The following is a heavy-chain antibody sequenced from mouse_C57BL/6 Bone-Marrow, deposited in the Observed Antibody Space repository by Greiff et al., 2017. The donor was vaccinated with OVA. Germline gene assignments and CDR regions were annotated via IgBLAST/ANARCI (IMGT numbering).Heavy chain of an antibody. J-gene: IGHJ1*03. D-gene: IGHD1-1*01. V-gene: IGHV7-3*01. CDR3: ARWGTTVVPLYV. Sequence: EVKLMESGGGLVQPGGSLSLSCAASGFTFTDYYMSWVRQPPGKALEWLGFIRNKANGYTTEYSASVKGRFTISRDNSQSILYLQMNALRAEDSATYYCARWGTTVVPLYVWGTGTTVTVSS. CDR2: IRNKANGYTT. CDR1: GFTFTDYY.